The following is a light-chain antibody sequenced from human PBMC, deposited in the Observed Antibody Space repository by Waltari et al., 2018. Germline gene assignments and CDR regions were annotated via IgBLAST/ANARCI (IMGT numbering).Light chain of an antibody. J-gene: IGLJ2*01. CDR3: ETRGFGIWK. V-gene: IGLV4-69*01. CDR2: VNSDGSY. CDR1: SAHRNYA. Sequence: QLVLTQSPPASAALGASVTLTCTPSSAHRNYAIAWTQRQPEKGPRYLMKVNSDGSYIQGDGIPDRFSGSSSGADRYLTISSLQSEDEADYYCETRGFGIWKFGGGTRLTVL.